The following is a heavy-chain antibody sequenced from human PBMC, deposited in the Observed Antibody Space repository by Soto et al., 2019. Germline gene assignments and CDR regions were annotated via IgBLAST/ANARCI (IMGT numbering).Heavy chain of an antibody. CDR2: INAGNGNT. J-gene: IGHJ4*02. Sequence: QVQLVQSGAEEKKPGASVKVSCKASGYTFTSYAMHWVRQAPGQRLEWMGWINAGNGNTKYSQKFQGRVTIARDTSASTAYMELSSLRSEDTAVYYCARDLGYALPDYWGQGTLVTVSS. CDR3: ARDLGYALPDY. V-gene: IGHV1-3*05. CDR1: GYTFTSYA. D-gene: IGHD2-15*01.